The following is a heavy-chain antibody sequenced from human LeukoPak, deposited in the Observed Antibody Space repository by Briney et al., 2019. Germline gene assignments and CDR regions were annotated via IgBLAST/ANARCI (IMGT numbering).Heavy chain of an antibody. CDR3: ARSYYYDYRQIDY. D-gene: IGHD3-22*01. Sequence: PSETLSLTRTVSGDSISTSSYHWGWIRQPPGKGLEWLGSIYYSGSTYYNPSLKSRVTISVDTSKNQFSLNLYSVTAADTAVFYCARSYYYDYRQIDYWGQGTLVTVSS. CDR1: GDSISTSSYH. V-gene: IGHV4-39*01. J-gene: IGHJ4*02. CDR2: IYYSGST.